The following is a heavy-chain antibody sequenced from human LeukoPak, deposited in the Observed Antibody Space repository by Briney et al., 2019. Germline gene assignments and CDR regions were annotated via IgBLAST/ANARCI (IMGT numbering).Heavy chain of an antibody. V-gene: IGHV3-23*01. CDR2: ISGSGGST. CDR3: ATARGISGTFMGFFDY. Sequence: PGGSLRLSCAASGFTFSSYAMSWVRQAPGKGLEWVSAISGSGGSTYYADSVKGRFTISRDKTKNTMFLQMNSLRAEDTAVYYCATARGISGTFMGFFDYWGQGTLVTVSS. D-gene: IGHD1-26*01. CDR1: GFTFSSYA. J-gene: IGHJ4*02.